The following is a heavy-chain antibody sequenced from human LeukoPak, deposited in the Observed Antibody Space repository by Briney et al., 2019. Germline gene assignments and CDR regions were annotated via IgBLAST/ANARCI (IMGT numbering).Heavy chain of an antibody. D-gene: IGHD2-2*01. CDR2: MNPNSGNT. J-gene: IGHJ4*02. CDR3: ARVSDIVVVPAPRTRATVFDY. Sequence: ASVKVSCKASGYTFTSYDINWVRQATGQGLEWMGWMNPNSGNTGYAQKFQGRVTITRNTSISTAYMELSSLRSEDTAVYYCARVSDIVVVPAPRTRATVFDYWGQGTLVTVSS. CDR1: GYTFTSYD. V-gene: IGHV1-8*03.